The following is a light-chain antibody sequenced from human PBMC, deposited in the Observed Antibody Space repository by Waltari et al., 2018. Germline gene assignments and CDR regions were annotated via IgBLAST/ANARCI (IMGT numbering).Light chain of an antibody. CDR3: LLSYGGAWV. J-gene: IGLJ3*02. Sequence: QTVVTQEPSLTVSPGGTVTLTCALSTGAVTSGHSPNWLQQKPGQAPRHLIYYISTKQSRTPARISGSLLGGKAALTLSGVQPDDEADYYCLLSYGGAWVFGGGTKLTVL. V-gene: IGLV7-43*01. CDR1: TGAVTSGHS. CDR2: YIS.